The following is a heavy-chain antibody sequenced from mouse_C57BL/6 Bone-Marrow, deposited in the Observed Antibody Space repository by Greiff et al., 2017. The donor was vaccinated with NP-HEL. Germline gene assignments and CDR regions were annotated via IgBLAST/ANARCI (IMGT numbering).Heavy chain of an antibody. CDR3: TTPTVVPYYFDY. J-gene: IGHJ2*01. D-gene: IGHD1-1*01. CDR1: GFNIKDDY. Sequence: VQLKESGAELVRPGASVKLSCTASGFNIKDDYMHWVKQRPEQGLEWIGWIDPENGDTEYASKFQGKATITADTSSNTAYLQLSSLTSEDTAVYYCTTPTVVPYYFDYWGQGTTLTVSS. V-gene: IGHV14-4*01. CDR2: IDPENGDT.